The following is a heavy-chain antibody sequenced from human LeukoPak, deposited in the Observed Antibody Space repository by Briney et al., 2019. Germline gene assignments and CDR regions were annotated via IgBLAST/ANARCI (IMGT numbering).Heavy chain of an antibody. CDR3: AKSDIAVAGSRYFDY. D-gene: IGHD6-19*01. Sequence: PGGSLRLSCAASGFTFSSYAMSWVRQAPGKGLEWVSAVSGSGGSTYYADSVKGRFTISRDNSKNTLYLQMNSLRAEDTAVYYCAKSDIAVAGSRYFDYWGQGTLVTVSS. CDR2: VSGSGGST. J-gene: IGHJ4*02. V-gene: IGHV3-23*01. CDR1: GFTFSSYA.